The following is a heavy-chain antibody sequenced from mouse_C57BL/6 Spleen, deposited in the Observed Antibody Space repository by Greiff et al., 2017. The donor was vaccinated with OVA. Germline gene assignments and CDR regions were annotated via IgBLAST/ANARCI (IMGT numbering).Heavy chain of an antibody. Sequence: QVKLQQSGAELVKPGASVKLSCKASGYTFTEYPIHWVKQRSGQGLEWIGRFYPGSGSIKYNEKFKGKATLTADKSSSPVYMELSRLTSEDSAVYFCASHGKSPHSNSWYFDVWGTGTTVTVSS. CDR2: FYPGSGSI. CDR3: ASHGKSPHSNSWYFDV. D-gene: IGHD2-5*01. V-gene: IGHV1-62-2*01. J-gene: IGHJ1*03. CDR1: GYTFTEYP.